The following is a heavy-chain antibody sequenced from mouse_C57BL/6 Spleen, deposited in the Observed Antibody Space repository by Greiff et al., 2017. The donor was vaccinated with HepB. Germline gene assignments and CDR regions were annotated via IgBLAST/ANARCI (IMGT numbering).Heavy chain of an antibody. CDR2: IDPENGDT. D-gene: IGHD2-3*01. CDR1: GFNIKDDY. Sequence: EVQLQQSGAELVRPGASVKLSCTASGFNIKDDYMHWVKQRPEQGLEWIGWIDPENGDTEYASKFQGKATITADTSSNTAYLQLSSLPSEDSAVYYRAPRWLLLAYWGQGTLVTVSA. V-gene: IGHV14-4*01. CDR3: APRWLLLAY. J-gene: IGHJ3*01.